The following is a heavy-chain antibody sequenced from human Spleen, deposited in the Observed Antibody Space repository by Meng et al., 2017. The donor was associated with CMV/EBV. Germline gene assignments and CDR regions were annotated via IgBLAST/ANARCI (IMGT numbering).Heavy chain of an antibody. Sequence: LSLTCAASGFAFSTFAMHWVRQAPGRGLEWVALISFDGSNKFYADSVKGRFTISRGNSKDTLYLQMNSLRVDDTAVYYCARDRQQLGLYYFHYGMDVWGQGTTVTVSS. J-gene: IGHJ6*02. CDR2: ISFDGSNK. D-gene: IGHD6-13*01. CDR1: GFAFSTFA. V-gene: IGHV3-30-3*01. CDR3: ARDRQQLGLYYFHYGMDV.